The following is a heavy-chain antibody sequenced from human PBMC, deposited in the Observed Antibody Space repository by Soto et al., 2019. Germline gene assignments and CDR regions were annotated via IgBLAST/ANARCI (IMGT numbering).Heavy chain of an antibody. CDR1: GFTFSRNA. J-gene: IGHJ4*02. Sequence: EVQVLESGGDLVQPGGSLRLSCAASGFTFSRNAMNWVRQAPGKGLEWVSTISGSGDRTYYADSVQGRFTISRDNSKNTVYLKMNSLRVEDTAVYYCGKDAYGSGTYYFFDYWGQGTLVTVSS. CDR2: ISGSGDRT. CDR3: GKDAYGSGTYYFFDY. V-gene: IGHV3-23*01. D-gene: IGHD3-10*01.